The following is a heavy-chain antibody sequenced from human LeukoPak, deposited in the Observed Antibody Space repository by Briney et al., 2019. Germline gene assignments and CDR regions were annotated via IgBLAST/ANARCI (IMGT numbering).Heavy chain of an antibody. J-gene: IGHJ3*01. Sequence: GGSLRLSCAASGFTFNSYEMIWVRQAPGKGLEWVSCISNSGTTIYYADSVKGRFTISRDNAKNSLYLQMNSLRAEDTAVYYCARDSHYYDSTGYPHDVFDVWGQGTMVTVSS. CDR2: ISNSGTTI. V-gene: IGHV3-48*03. CDR1: GFTFNSYE. CDR3: ARDSHYYDSTGYPHDVFDV. D-gene: IGHD3-22*01.